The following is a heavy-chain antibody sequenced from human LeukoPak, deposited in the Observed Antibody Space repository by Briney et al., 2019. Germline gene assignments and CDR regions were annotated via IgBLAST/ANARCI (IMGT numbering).Heavy chain of an antibody. CDR2: IKQGGSDK. V-gene: IGHV3-7*01. Sequence: GESLRLSCAASGFTFSGHWMSWVRQAPGKGREWVANIKQGGSDKYYVDSVKGRFTISRDNANNLLYLQMNSLRGEDTAVYYCTRDRSRAEDDWGQGTLVTVSS. CDR1: GFTFSGHW. D-gene: IGHD1-14*01. CDR3: TRDRSRAEDD. J-gene: IGHJ4*02.